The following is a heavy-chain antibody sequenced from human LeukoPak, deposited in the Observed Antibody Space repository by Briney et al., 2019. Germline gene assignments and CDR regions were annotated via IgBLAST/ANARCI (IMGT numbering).Heavy chain of an antibody. J-gene: IGHJ4*02. D-gene: IGHD3-10*01. Sequence: GGSLRLSCAASGFTFSSYAMHWVRQAPGKGLEWVAVISYDGSNKYYADSVKGRLTISRDNSKNTLYLQMSSLRAEDTAVYYCARDDLRRYGSSKWGQGTLVTVSS. CDR1: GFTFSSYA. CDR3: ARDDLRRYGSSK. V-gene: IGHV3-30*04. CDR2: ISYDGSNK.